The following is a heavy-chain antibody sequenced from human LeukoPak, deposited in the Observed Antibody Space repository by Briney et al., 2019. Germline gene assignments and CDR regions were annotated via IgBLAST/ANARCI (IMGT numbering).Heavy chain of an antibody. CDR2: ISDSSTTI. Sequence: PGGSLILSCAASGFTFSSYSMNWVRQAPGKGLEWVSYISDSSTTIYYADSVKGRFTISRDNAKNSLYLQMNSLRDEDTAVYYCARGTTAIYGDYFYFDYWGQGTLVTVSS. V-gene: IGHV3-48*02. D-gene: IGHD4-17*01. CDR1: GFTFSSYS. CDR3: ARGTTAIYGDYFYFDY. J-gene: IGHJ4*02.